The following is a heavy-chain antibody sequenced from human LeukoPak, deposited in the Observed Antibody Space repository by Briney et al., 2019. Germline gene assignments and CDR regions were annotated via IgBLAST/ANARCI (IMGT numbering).Heavy chain of an antibody. J-gene: IGHJ3*02. Sequence: GESLQISCEGSGYIFSSYWIGWGRQVPGKGLEWMGIIYTGDADTRYRPSCQGQVTISADKSISTAYLQWSSLKASDTAMYYCARRRGGQGYDAFDIWGQGTMVTVSS. CDR2: IYTGDADT. V-gene: IGHV5-51*01. CDR3: ARRRGGQGYDAFDI. D-gene: IGHD2-15*01. CDR1: GYIFSSYW.